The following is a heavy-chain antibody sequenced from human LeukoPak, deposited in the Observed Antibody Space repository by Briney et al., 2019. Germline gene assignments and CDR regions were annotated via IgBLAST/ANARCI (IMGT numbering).Heavy chain of an antibody. J-gene: IGHJ4*02. Sequence: GGSLRLSCAASGFSLSNYNMNWVRQAPGKGLEWVSYIFATSGSKNYANSVKGRFTISRDNAKNSLYLQMNSLRAEDTAIYYCTASRLQGGVCDYWGQGTLVTVSS. CDR2: IFATSGSK. D-gene: IGHD4-11*01. CDR1: GFSLSNYN. V-gene: IGHV3-48*04. CDR3: TASRLQGGVCDY.